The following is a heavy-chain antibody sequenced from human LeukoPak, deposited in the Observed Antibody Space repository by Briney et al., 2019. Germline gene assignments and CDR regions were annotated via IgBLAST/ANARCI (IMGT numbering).Heavy chain of an antibody. Sequence: PGRSLRLSCAASGFTFDDYAMHWVRQAPGKGLEWVSAISGSGGSTYYADSVKGRFTISRDNSKNTLYLQMNSLRAEDTAVYYCAKDGEYYYDSSGPRGDYWGQGTLVTVSS. CDR1: GFTFDDYA. D-gene: IGHD3-22*01. J-gene: IGHJ4*02. V-gene: IGHV3-23*01. CDR3: AKDGEYYYDSSGPRGDY. CDR2: ISGSGGST.